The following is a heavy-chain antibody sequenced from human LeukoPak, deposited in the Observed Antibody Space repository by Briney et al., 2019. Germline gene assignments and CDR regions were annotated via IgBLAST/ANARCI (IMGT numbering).Heavy chain of an antibody. V-gene: IGHV3-21*01. D-gene: IGHD3-22*01. CDR2: ISSSSSYI. CDR3: VRGAGSSGSYNWFDP. Sequence: GGSLRLSCAASGFTFSSYGMHWVRQAPGKGLEWVSSISSSSSYIYYADSVKGRFTISRDNAKSSLYLQMNSLRAEDTAVYYCVRGAGSSGSYNWFDPWGQGTLVTVSS. CDR1: GFTFSSYG. J-gene: IGHJ5*02.